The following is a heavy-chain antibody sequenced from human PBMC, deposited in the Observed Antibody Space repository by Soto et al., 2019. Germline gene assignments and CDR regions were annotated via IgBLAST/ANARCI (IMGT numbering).Heavy chain of an antibody. CDR3: ARQRNAYYGMAV. V-gene: IGHV5-51*01. CDR1: GHNFTNYW. CDR2: IYPGDSDT. Sequence: GESLKISCKASGHNFTNYWIVWVRQTPGKGLEWMGIIYPGDSDTRYSPSLQGQVTISADKSISTAYLQWDTLKASDSAIYYCARQRNAYYGMAVWGQGTTVTVSS. J-gene: IGHJ6*02.